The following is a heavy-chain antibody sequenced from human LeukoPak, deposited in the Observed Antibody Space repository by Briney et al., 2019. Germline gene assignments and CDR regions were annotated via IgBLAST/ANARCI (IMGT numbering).Heavy chain of an antibody. J-gene: IGHJ4*02. CDR1: GFTFGRYS. CDR2: IDSRPTPI. D-gene: IGHD3-10*01. V-gene: IGHV3-48*04. Sequence: GGSLKLSCAASGFTFGRYSMNWVRQAPGRGLEWVSYIDSRPTPIYYTQSVKGRFTVSRDNAKNSLYLQMNSLRAEDTAIYYCARQGFFGELDYWGQGILVTVSS. CDR3: ARQGFFGELDY.